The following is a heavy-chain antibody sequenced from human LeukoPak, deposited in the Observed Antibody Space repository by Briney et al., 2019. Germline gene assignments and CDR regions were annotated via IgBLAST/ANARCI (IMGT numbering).Heavy chain of an antibody. D-gene: IGHD2-2*01. Sequence: PSETLSLTCTVSGGSISSYYWSWIRQPPGKGLEWIGYIYYSGSTNYNPSLKSRVTISVDTSKNRFSLKLSSVTAADTAVYYCARAIVVPAAIYYFDYWGQGTLVTVSS. V-gene: IGHV4-59*01. CDR2: IYYSGST. J-gene: IGHJ4*02. CDR1: GGSISSYY. CDR3: ARAIVVPAAIYYFDY.